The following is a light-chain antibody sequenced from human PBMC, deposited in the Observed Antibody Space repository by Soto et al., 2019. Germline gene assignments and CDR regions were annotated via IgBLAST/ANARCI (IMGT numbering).Light chain of an antibody. CDR3: EQYYSTPPYT. CDR1: QNVLYSSNNKNY. Sequence: DIVMTQSPDSLAVSLGERATINYKSSQNVLYSSNNKNYLAWYQQKPGQPPKLLIYWASTRESGVPDRFSGSGSGTDFTLTISSLQAEDVAVYYCEQYYSTPPYTFGQGTKLEIK. V-gene: IGKV4-1*01. CDR2: WAS. J-gene: IGKJ2*01.